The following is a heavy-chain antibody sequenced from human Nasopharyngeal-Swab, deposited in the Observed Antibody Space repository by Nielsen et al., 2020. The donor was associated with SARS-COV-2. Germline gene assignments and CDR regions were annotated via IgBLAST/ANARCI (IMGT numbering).Heavy chain of an antibody. CDR3: AKPHLRYYDWLLFDY. J-gene: IGHJ4*02. Sequence: GESLKISCVASGFIVSYNYMSWVRQVPGKGLEWVSVIYAGGDTYYADSVKGRFTISRDNPKNTLYLQMNSLRAEDTAVYYCAKPHLRYYDWLLFDYWGQGTLVTVSS. V-gene: IGHV3-53*01. D-gene: IGHD3-9*01. CDR1: GFIVSYNY. CDR2: IYAGGDT.